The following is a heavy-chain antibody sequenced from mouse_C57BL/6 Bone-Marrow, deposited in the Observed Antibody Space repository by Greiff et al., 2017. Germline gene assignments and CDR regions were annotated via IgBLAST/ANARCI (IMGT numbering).Heavy chain of an antibody. V-gene: IGHV5-17*01. CDR1: GFTFSDYG. CDR3: ARPSMITTRYFDY. J-gene: IGHJ2*01. CDR2: ISSGSSTI. Sequence: EVQVVESGGGLVKPGGSLKLSCAASGFTFSDYGMHWVRQAPEKGLEWVAYISSGSSTIYYADTVKGRFTISRDNAKNTLFLQMTILRSEDTAMYYCARPSMITTRYFDYWGQGTTLTVAS. D-gene: IGHD2-4*01.